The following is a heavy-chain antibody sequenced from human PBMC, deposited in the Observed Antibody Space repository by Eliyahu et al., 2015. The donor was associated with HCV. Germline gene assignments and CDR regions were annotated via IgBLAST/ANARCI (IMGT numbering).Heavy chain of an antibody. V-gene: IGHV3-30-3*01. D-gene: IGHD2-21*02. CDR1: GFTFSXYA. CDR2: ISYDGSNK. Sequence: QVQLVESGGGVVQPGRSLRLSCXASGFTFSXYAXHWVRQAPGKGLEWVAVISYDGSNKYYADSVKGRFTISRDNSKNTLYLQMNSLRAEDTAVYYCAREEIGSIIVVVTAPSFDYWGQGTLVTVSS. CDR3: AREEIGSIIVVVTAPSFDY. J-gene: IGHJ4*02.